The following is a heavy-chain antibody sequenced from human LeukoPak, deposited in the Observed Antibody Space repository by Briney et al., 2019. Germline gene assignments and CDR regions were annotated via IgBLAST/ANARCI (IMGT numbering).Heavy chain of an antibody. CDR1: GFTFSNYG. D-gene: IGHD2-21*02. Sequence: GGSLRLSCAASGFTFSNYGMHWVRQAPGKGLEWVAVISHDGSYEYYADSVKGRFTISRDNSKNTLYLQMNSLRAEDTTVYYCAKDHWIVVVTAGFDYWGQGTLVTVSS. J-gene: IGHJ4*02. V-gene: IGHV3-30*18. CDR2: ISHDGSYE. CDR3: AKDHWIVVVTAGFDY.